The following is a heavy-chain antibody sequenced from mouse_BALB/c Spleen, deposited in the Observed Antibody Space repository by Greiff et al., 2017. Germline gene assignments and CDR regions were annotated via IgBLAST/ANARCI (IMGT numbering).Heavy chain of an antibody. J-gene: IGHJ4*01. Sequence: VQLQQSGAELVKPGASVKLSCTASGFNIKDTYMHWVKQRPEQGLEWIGRIDPANGNTKYDPKFQGKATITADTSSNTAYLQLSSLTSEDTAVYYCAGLWERYAMDYWGQGTSVTVSS. CDR2: IDPANGNT. CDR1: GFNIKDTY. V-gene: IGHV14-3*02. CDR3: AGLWERYAMDY. D-gene: IGHD1-1*02.